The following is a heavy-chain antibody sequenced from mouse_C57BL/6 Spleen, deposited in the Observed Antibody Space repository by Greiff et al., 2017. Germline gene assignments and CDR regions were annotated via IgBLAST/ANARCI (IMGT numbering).Heavy chain of an antibody. J-gene: IGHJ3*01. Sequence: QVQLKQPGAELVRPGSSVKLSCKASGYTFTSYWMHWVKQRPIQGLEWIGNIDPSDSETHYNQKFKDKATLTVDKSSSTAYMQLSSLTSEDSAVYYCAYYGNSLAYWGQGTLVTVSA. CDR2: IDPSDSET. CDR3: AYYGNSLAY. CDR1: GYTFTSYW. V-gene: IGHV1-52*01. D-gene: IGHD2-1*01.